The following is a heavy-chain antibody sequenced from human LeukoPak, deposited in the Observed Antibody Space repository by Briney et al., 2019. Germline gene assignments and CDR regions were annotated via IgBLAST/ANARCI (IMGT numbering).Heavy chain of an antibody. D-gene: IGHD2-2*01. CDR3: AKGLGYCSSTSCLPNDY. CDR2: ISYDGSNK. CDR1: GFTFSSYG. J-gene: IGHJ4*02. Sequence: GRSLRLSCAASGFTFSSYGMHWVRQAPGKGLEWVAVISYDGSNKYYADSVKGRFTISRDNSKNTLYLQMTSLRAEDTDVYYCAKGLGYCSSTSCLPNDYWGQGTLVTVSS. V-gene: IGHV3-30*18.